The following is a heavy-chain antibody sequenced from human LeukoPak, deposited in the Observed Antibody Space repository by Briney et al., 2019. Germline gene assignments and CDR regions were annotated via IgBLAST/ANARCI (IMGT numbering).Heavy chain of an antibody. J-gene: IGHJ4*02. CDR2: ISGSGGIT. CDR1: GFTFSSYG. CDR3: AKGDTTWELPHDY. Sequence: GGTLRLSCAASGFTFSSYGMGWVRQAPGKGLEWVSAISGSGGITSYADSVKGRFTISRDNSKNTLYLQMNSLRAEDTAVYYCAKGDTTWELPHDYWGQGTLVTVSS. V-gene: IGHV3-23*01. D-gene: IGHD1-26*01.